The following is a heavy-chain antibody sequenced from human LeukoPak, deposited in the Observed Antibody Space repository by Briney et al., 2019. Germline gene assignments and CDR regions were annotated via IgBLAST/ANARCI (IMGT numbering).Heavy chain of an antibody. D-gene: IGHD3-10*01. CDR2: ISRTSNI. CDR3: ARDRDGSGSSLFDY. V-gene: IGHV3-21*01. J-gene: IGHJ4*02. Sequence: GGSLRLSCAASGFTFSTYSMYWVRQAPGKGLEWVSSISRTSNIYYGDSVKGRFTISRDNAKNSLYLQMNSLRAEDTAVYYCARDRDGSGSSLFDYWGQGTLVTVSS. CDR1: GFTFSTYS.